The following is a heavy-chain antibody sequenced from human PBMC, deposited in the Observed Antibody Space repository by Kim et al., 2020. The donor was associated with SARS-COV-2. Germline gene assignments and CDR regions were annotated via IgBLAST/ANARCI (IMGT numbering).Heavy chain of an antibody. J-gene: IGHJ4*02. D-gene: IGHD1-26*01. Sequence: SETLSLTCTVSGGSISSYYWSWIRQPPGKGLEWIGYIYYSGSTNYNPSLKSRVTISVDTSKNQFSLKLSSVTAADTAVYYCARSQGSGSYYPRSSGAFDYWGQGTLVTVSS. CDR1: GGSISSYY. CDR2: IYYSGST. V-gene: IGHV4-59*01. CDR3: ARSQGSGSYYPRSSGAFDY.